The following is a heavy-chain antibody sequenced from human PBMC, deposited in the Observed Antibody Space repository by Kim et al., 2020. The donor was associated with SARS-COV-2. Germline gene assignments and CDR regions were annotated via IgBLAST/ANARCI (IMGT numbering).Heavy chain of an antibody. V-gene: IGHV4-59*12. CDR2: IYYSGST. Sequence: SETLSRTCTVSGGSFSGYYWSWIRQPPGKGLEWIGYIYYSGSTNYNPSLKSRVTISVDTSKNQFSLKLSSVTAADTAVYYCARERRLLYRKLGYLGQGTL. D-gene: IGHD2-2*02. CDR3: ARERRLLYRKLGY. J-gene: IGHJ4*02. CDR1: GGSFSGYY.